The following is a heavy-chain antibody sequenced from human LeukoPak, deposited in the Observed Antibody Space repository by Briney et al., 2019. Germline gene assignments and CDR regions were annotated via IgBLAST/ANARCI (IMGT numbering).Heavy chain of an antibody. V-gene: IGHV3-30-3*01. Sequence: GGSLRLSCAVSGFTFSNYAIHWVRQAPGKGLEWVAFISYDGSIKYYADSVKGRFTISRDNSQNTLDLQMNSLRAEDTAVYYCARDLSERYSTDYWGQGTLITVSS. J-gene: IGHJ4*02. CDR3: ARDLSERYSTDY. D-gene: IGHD5-24*01. CDR1: GFTFSNYA. CDR2: ISYDGSIK.